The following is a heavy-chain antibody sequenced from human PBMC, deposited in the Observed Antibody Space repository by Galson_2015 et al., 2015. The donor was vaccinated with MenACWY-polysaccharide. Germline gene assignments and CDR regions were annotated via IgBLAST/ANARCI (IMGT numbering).Heavy chain of an antibody. CDR1: GYPFSSYD. CDR2: MNPNSGNT. J-gene: IGHJ4*02. CDR3: ARGRRDTAVAAPAAVLLDY. D-gene: IGHD6-19*01. Sequence: VKVSCKASGYPFSSYDINWVRQATGQRLEWMGWMNPNSGNTGYAQKFQGRVTMTRNTSISTAYMELSSLTSEDTAVYYCARGRRDTAVAAPAAVLLDYWGQGILVTVSS. V-gene: IGHV1-8*01.